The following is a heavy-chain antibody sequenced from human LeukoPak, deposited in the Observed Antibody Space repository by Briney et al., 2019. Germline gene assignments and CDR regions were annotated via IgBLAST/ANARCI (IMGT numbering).Heavy chain of an antibody. Sequence: GASVKVSCKASSNSFNTYGISWLRQAAGQGLEWMGWINVNTKYARKFQGRVTMTTDTSTSTAYMELRSLRSDDTAVYFCARAPRCNTESCNSWFDPWGQGTLVTVSS. D-gene: IGHD2/OR15-2a*01. CDR2: INVNT. CDR1: SNSFNTYG. J-gene: IGHJ5*02. V-gene: IGHV1-18*01. CDR3: ARAPRCNTESCNSWFDP.